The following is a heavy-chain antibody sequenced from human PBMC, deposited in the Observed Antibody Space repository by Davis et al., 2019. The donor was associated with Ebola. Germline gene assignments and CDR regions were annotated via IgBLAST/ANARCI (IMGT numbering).Heavy chain of an antibody. Sequence: MPSETLSLTCTVSGGSISSYYWSWIRQPPGKGLEWIGHIYYSGSTNYNPSLKSRVTISVDTSKNQFSLKLSSVTAADTAVYYCARDTYYYDSSGYYVVHAFDIWGQGTMVTVSS. CDR1: GGSISSYY. J-gene: IGHJ3*02. D-gene: IGHD3-22*01. V-gene: IGHV4-59*01. CDR3: ARDTYYYDSSGYYVVHAFDI. CDR2: IYYSGST.